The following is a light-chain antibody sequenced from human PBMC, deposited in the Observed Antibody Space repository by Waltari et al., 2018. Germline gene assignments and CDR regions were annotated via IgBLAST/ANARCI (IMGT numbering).Light chain of an antibody. Sequence: QSALTQPASVSGSPGQSITISCTGTSSDVGGYNLVSWYQQHPGKAPKLIIYEGNKWPSAVSHRFSGSKSGNTASLTISGLQAEDEADYYCCSFAGSTTWVFGGWTTLTVL. V-gene: IGLV2-23*01. J-gene: IGLJ3*02. CDR3: CSFAGSTTWV. CDR1: SSDVGGYNL. CDR2: EGN.